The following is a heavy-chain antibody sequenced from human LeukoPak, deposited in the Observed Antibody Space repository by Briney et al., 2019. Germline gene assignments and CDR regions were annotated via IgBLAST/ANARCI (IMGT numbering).Heavy chain of an antibody. CDR3: VRDRHCGGDCPAGNFKH. J-gene: IGHJ1*01. Sequence: PVGSLRLSCAASGFTVRSNYMNWVRQAPGKGLEWVSVIYSGGRTYYADSVKGRFTISRDNSKNTLYLQMNSLRSEDTAVYYCVRDRHCGGDCPAGNFKHWGQGTPVMVSS. CDR2: IYSGGRT. V-gene: IGHV3-66*01. D-gene: IGHD2-21*02. CDR1: GFTVRSNY.